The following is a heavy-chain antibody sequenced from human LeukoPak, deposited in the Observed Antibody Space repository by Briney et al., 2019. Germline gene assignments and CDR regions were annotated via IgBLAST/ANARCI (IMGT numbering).Heavy chain of an antibody. D-gene: IGHD3-3*01. Sequence: RAGGSLRLSCAASGFTFSSYAMSWVRQAPGKGLEWVSAISGSGGSTYYADSVKGLFTISRDNSKNTLYLQTNSLRAEDTAVYYCAKDAADFWSGYYFYWGRGTLVTVSS. CDR1: GFTFSSYA. J-gene: IGHJ4*02. V-gene: IGHV3-23*01. CDR2: ISGSGGST. CDR3: AKDAADFWSGYYFY.